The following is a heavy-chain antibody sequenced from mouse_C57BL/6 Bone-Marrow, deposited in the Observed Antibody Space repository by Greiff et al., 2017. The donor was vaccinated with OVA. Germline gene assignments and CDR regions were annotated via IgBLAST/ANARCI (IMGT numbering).Heavy chain of an antibody. CDR1: GYTFTNYW. V-gene: IGHV1-63*01. Sequence: VQLQQSGAELVRPGTSVKMSCKASGYTFTNYWIGWAKQRPGHGLEWIGDIYPGGGYTNYNEKFKGKATLTADKSSSTAYMQFSSLTSEDSAIYYCAREGAYYSNYNLDYGGKGTTLTVST. D-gene: IGHD2-5*01. CDR3: AREGAYYSNYNLDY. CDR2: IYPGGGYT. J-gene: IGHJ2*01.